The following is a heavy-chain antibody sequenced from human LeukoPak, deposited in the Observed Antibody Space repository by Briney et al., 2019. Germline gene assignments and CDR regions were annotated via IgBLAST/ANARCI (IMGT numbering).Heavy chain of an antibody. D-gene: IGHD1-26*01. V-gene: IGHV1-69*05. J-gene: IGHJ3*02. CDR1: GGTFSSYA. CDR3: ASQRGPVIYSGSPGAFDI. CDR2: IIPIFGTA. Sequence: GASVKVSCKASGGTFSSYAFSWVRQAPGQGLEWMGGIIPIFGTANYAQKFQGRVTITTDESTSTAYMELSSLRSEDTAVYYCASQRGPVIYSGSPGAFDIWGQGTMVTVSS.